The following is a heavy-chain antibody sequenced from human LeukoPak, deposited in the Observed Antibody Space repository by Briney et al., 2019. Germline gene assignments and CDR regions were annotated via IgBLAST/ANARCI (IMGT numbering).Heavy chain of an antibody. D-gene: IGHD1-7*01. CDR3: AISVPPGGIITGTTWEVFYFDY. V-gene: IGHV1-69*13. CDR2: IIPIFGTA. J-gene: IGHJ4*02. Sequence: SVKVSCKASGGTFSSYAISWVRQAPGQGLEWMGGIIPIFGTANYAQKFQGRVTITADESTSTAYMELSSLRSEDTAVYYCAISVPPGGIITGTTWEVFYFDYWGQGTLVTVSS. CDR1: GGTFSSYA.